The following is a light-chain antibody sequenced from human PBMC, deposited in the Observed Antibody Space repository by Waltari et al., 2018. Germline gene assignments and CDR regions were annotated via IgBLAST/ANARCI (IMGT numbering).Light chain of an antibody. CDR1: QSVRRW. CDR3: QKYGTLPAT. V-gene: IGKV3-20*01. J-gene: IGKJ1*01. Sequence: EIVLTQSPGTLSLSPGDRATLSCRASQSVRRWLAWYQQKPGQPPRLLIYGASSRATDIPDRFSGSGSGTDFSLTISRLEPEDSAVYYCQKYGTLPATFGQGTKVEVK. CDR2: GAS.